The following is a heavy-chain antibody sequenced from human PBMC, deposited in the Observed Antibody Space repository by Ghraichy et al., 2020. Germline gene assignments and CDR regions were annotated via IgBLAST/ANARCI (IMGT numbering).Heavy chain of an antibody. CDR1: GFTFSSYS. J-gene: IGHJ4*02. V-gene: IGHV3-21*01. D-gene: IGHD6-13*01. CDR2: ISSSSSYI. Sequence: GGSLRLSCAASGFTFSSYSMNWVRQAPGKGLEWVSSISSSSSYIYYADSVKGRFTISRDNAKNSLYLQMNSLRAEDTAVYYCAREVGYSSSWEPIDYWGQGTLVTVSS. CDR3: AREVGYSSSWEPIDY.